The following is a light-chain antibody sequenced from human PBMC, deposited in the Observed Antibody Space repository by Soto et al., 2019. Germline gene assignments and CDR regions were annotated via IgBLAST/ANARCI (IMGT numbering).Light chain of an antibody. CDR1: QDIRDS. CDR3: HQYDNLPQT. CDR2: DAS. J-gene: IGKJ3*01. Sequence: DIQMTHSPSSLSASVGDRVTLTCQASQDIRDSLNWYQQKPGKPPKLLIYDASNLQTGVPSRFSGSGSGTDFTFTISSLQPEDIATYFCHQYDNLPQTFGPGTKVDIK. V-gene: IGKV1-33*01.